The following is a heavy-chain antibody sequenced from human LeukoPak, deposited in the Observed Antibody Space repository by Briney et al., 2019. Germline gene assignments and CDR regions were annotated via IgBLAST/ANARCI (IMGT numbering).Heavy chain of an antibody. CDR3: ASGGPSITMVRGALGTFDY. V-gene: IGHV1-69*05. Sequence: GASVKASCKASGCTFSSYATSWVRQAPGQGLEWMGGIIPIFGTADYAQKFQGRVTITTDESTSTACMGLSSLRSEDTGVYYCASGGPSITMVRGALGTFDYWGPGTLVTVSS. CDR2: IIPIFGTA. D-gene: IGHD3-10*01. J-gene: IGHJ4*02. CDR1: GCTFSSYA.